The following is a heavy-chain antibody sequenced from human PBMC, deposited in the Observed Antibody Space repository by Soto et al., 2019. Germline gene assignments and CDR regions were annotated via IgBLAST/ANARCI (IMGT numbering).Heavy chain of an antibody. V-gene: IGHV3-33*01. CDR3: ARDYVVVVPAANVSYYYYYTDV. CDR2: IWYDGSNK. D-gene: IGHD2-2*01. J-gene: IGHJ6*03. Sequence: GGSLRLSCAASGFTFSSYGMHWVRQAPGKGLEWVAVIWYDGSNKYYADSVKGRFTISRDNSKNTLYLQMNSLRAEDTAVYYCARDYVVVVPAANVSYYYYYTDVWGKGTTVTVSS. CDR1: GFTFSSYG.